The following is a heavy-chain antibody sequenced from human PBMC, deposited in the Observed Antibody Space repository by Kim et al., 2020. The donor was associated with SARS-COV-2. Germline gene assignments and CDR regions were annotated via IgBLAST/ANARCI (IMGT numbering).Heavy chain of an antibody. Sequence: GLEWLERIDWDDDKDYRTALKTRLTISKDTSKNQVVLTMTNMDPVDTATYYCARTNCDILTGRLYDMDVWGQGTTVTVSS. J-gene: IGHJ6*02. V-gene: IGHV2-70*11. D-gene: IGHD3-9*01. CDR2: IDWDDDK. CDR3: ARTNCDILTGRLYDMDV.